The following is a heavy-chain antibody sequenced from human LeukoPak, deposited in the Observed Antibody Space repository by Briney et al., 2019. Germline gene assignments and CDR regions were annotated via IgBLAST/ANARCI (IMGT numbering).Heavy chain of an antibody. CDR3: ARVVRTALMTTVTTTFDY. CDR1: GFTFSRYS. Sequence: PGGSLRLSCAASGFTFSRYSMNWVRQAPGKGLEWVSSISISSNYIYYADSVKGRFTISRDNAKNSLYLQVNSLRAEDTAVYYCARVVRTALMTTVTTTFDYWGQGTLVTVSS. J-gene: IGHJ4*02. CDR2: ISISSNYI. V-gene: IGHV3-21*01. D-gene: IGHD4-17*01.